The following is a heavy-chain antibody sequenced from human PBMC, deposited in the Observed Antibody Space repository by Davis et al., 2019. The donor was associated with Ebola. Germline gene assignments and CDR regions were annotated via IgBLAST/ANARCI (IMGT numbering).Heavy chain of an antibody. Sequence: GGSLRLSCAASGFTYSNYAMHWVRQAPGKGLEWVANIKQDGSEKYYVDSVKGRFTLSRDNAKNSLYLQMNSLRAEDTAVYYCAKLGEGLDYWGQGTLVTVSS. CDR2: IKQDGSEK. J-gene: IGHJ4*02. CDR3: AKLGEGLDY. CDR1: GFTYSNYA. D-gene: IGHD3-16*01. V-gene: IGHV3-7*03.